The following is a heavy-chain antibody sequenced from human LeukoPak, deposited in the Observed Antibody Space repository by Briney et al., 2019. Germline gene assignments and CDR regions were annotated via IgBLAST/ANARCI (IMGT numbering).Heavy chain of an antibody. CDR3: ASTQSYGDYVRHYYYYYGMDV. CDR2: INPSGGST. V-gene: IGHV1-46*01. CDR1: GCTFTSYY. Sequence: ASVKVSCKASGCTFTSYYMHWVRQAPGQGLEWMGIINPSGGSTSYAQKFQGRVTMTRDTSTSTVYMELSSLRSEDTAVYYCASTQSYGDYVRHYYYYYGMDVWGQGTTVTVSS. J-gene: IGHJ6*02. D-gene: IGHD4-17*01.